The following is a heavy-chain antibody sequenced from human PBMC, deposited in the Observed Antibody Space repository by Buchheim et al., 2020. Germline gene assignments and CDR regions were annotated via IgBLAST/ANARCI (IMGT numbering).Heavy chain of an antibody. J-gene: IGHJ6*02. Sequence: QVQLVQSGAEVKKPGSSVKVSCKASGGTFSSYANSWVRQAPGQGLEWMGGIILIFGTANYAQKFQGTVTITPDESTSTAYMELSSLRSEDTAVYYCATIGVSSSWPLGYYYGMDVWGQGTT. CDR1: GGTFSSYA. V-gene: IGHV1-69*01. D-gene: IGHD6-13*01. CDR2: IILIFGTA. CDR3: ATIGVSSSWPLGYYYGMDV.